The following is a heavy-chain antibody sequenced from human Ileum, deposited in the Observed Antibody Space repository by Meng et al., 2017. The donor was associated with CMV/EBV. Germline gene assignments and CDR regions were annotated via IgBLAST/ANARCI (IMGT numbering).Heavy chain of an antibody. Sequence: GESLKISCAASGFTFSSYSMNWVRQAPGKGLEWVSSISSSSSYIYYADSVKGRFTISRDNAKNSLYLQMNSLRAEDTAVYYCARDGLGYYGSGSYPYFDYWGQGTLVTVSS. CDR2: ISSSSSYI. J-gene: IGHJ4*02. CDR3: ARDGLGYYGSGSYPYFDY. V-gene: IGHV3-21*01. CDR1: GFTFSSYS. D-gene: IGHD3-10*01.